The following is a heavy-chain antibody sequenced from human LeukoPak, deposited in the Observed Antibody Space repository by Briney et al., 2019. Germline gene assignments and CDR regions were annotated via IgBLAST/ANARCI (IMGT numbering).Heavy chain of an antibody. CDR1: GGSISSGDYY. V-gene: IGHV4-30-4*01. D-gene: IGHD4-23*01. CDR3: XXXXXVTPGYYFDY. J-gene: IGHJ4*02. Sequence: SETLSLTCTVSGGSISSGDYYWSWIRQPPGKGLEWIGYVYYSGSTYYNPSLKSRVTISVDTSKNQFSLKLSSVTAADTAVYYXXXXXXVTPGYYFDYWGQGTLVTVSS. CDR2: VYYSGST.